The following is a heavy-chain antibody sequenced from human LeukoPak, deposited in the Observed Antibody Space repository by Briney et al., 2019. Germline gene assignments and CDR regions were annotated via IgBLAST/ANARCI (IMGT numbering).Heavy chain of an antibody. CDR2: IYTSGST. CDR3: ARGPRYYGSGSYPDY. V-gene: IGHV4-4*07. D-gene: IGHD3-10*01. Sequence: SETLSLTCTVSGGSIRSYYWSWIRQPAGKGLEWIGRIYTSGSTNYNPSLKSRVTISVDTSKNQFSLKLSSVTAADTAVYYCARGPRYYGSGSYPDYWGQGTLVTVSS. J-gene: IGHJ4*02. CDR1: GGSIRSYY.